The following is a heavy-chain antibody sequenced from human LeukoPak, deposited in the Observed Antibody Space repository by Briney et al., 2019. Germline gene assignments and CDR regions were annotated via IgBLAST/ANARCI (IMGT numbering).Heavy chain of an antibody. J-gene: IGHJ6*04. D-gene: IGHD3-9*01. Sequence: GGSLRLSCAASGFTFSSYAMSWVRQAPGKGLDWVSAISGSGGSTYYADSVKGRFTISRDNSKNTLYLQMNSLRAEDTAVYYCAKTYDILYGMDVWGKGTTVTVSS. CDR2: ISGSGGST. CDR1: GFTFSSYA. CDR3: AKTYDILYGMDV. V-gene: IGHV3-23*01.